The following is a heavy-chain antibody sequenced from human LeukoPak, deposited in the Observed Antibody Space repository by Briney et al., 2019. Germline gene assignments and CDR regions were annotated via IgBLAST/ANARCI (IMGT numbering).Heavy chain of an antibody. Sequence: SETLSLTCTVSGXSISSSSYYWGWIRQPPGKGLEWIGSIYYSGSTYYNPSLKSRVTISVDTSKNQFSLKLSSVTAADTAVYYCARLPAGSGSLSYFDYWGQGTLATVSS. D-gene: IGHD3-10*01. CDR1: GXSISSSSYY. CDR3: ARLPAGSGSLSYFDY. V-gene: IGHV4-39*01. J-gene: IGHJ4*02. CDR2: IYYSGST.